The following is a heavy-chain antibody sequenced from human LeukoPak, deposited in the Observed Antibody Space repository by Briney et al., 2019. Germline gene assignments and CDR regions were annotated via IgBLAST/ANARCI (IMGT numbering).Heavy chain of an antibody. CDR3: ARDPYSSGWYARNYYYYGMDV. J-gene: IGHJ6*02. Sequence: ASVKVPCKASGYTFTSYGISWVRQAPGQGLEWMGWISAYNGNTNYAQKLQGRVTMTTDTSTSTAYMELRSLRSDDTAVYYCARDPYSSGWYARNYYYYGMDVWGQGTTVTVSS. CDR2: ISAYNGNT. D-gene: IGHD6-19*01. V-gene: IGHV1-18*01. CDR1: GYTFTSYG.